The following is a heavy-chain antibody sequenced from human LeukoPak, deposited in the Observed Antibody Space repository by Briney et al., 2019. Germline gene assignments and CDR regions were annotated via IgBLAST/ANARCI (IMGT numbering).Heavy chain of an antibody. CDR3: ASLMYSSSWYYFDY. Sequence: GGSLRLSCTASGFTFSSNYMSWVRQAPGQGLEWVSVIYSAGTTSYTDSVKGRFTISRDNSKNSLYLQMNSLRAEDTAVYYCASLMYSSSWYYFDYWGQGTLVTVSS. V-gene: IGHV3-53*01. CDR2: IYSAGTT. D-gene: IGHD6-13*01. J-gene: IGHJ4*02. CDR1: GFTFSSNY.